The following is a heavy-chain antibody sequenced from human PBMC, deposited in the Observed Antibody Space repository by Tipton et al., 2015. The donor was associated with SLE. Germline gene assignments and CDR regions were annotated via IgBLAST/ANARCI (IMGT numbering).Heavy chain of an antibody. CDR2: ISYDGSNK. D-gene: IGHD6-19*01. Sequence: SLRLSCAASGFTFSSYAMHWVRQAPGKGLEWVAVISYDGSNKYYADSVKGRFTISRDNSKNTLYLQMNSLRAEDTAVYYCAKGEGSGWSLFDYWGQGTLGNVSS. V-gene: IGHV3-30-3*01. J-gene: IGHJ4*02. CDR1: GFTFSSYA. CDR3: AKGEGSGWSLFDY.